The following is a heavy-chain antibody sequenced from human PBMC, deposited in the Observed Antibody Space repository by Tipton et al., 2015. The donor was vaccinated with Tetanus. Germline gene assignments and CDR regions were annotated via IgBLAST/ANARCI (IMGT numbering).Heavy chain of an antibody. CDR3: AAAGAGAFDL. CDR2: ISGGGGSS. Sequence: SLRLSCAASGFTFTDYALTWVRQAPGKGLEWVSLISGGGGSSYYAYSVKGRFTISRDNSKNTLSLQMDSLRAEDTAVYYCAAAGAGAFDLWGKGTMVTVSS. J-gene: IGHJ3*01. D-gene: IGHD6-13*01. V-gene: IGHV3-23*03. CDR1: GFTFTDYA.